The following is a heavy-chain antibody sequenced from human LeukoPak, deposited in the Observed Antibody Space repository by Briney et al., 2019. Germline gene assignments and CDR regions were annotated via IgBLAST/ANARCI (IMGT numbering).Heavy chain of an antibody. D-gene: IGHD3-9*01. J-gene: IGHJ6*02. CDR1: GYTFTGYY. CDR3: ARAQDGYYDILTGYYRDTYYYYGMDV. CDR2: INPNSGGT. Sequence: ASAKVSCKASGYTFTGYYMHWVRQAPGQGLEWMGWINPNSGGTNYAQKFQGRVTMTRDTSISTAYMELSRLRSDDTAVYYCARAQDGYYDILTGYYRDTYYYYGMDVWGQGTTVTVSS. V-gene: IGHV1-2*02.